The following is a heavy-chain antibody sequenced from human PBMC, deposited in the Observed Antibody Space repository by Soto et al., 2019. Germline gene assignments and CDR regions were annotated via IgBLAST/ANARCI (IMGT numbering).Heavy chain of an antibody. CDR3: AREGPPTTVIDAFDI. Sequence: GGSLRLSCAASGFTVSSNYMSWVRQAPGKGLEWVSVIYSGGSTYYADSVKGRFTISRDNSKNTLYLQMNSLRAEDTAVYYCAREGPPTTVIDAFDIWGQGTMVTVSS. CDR2: IYSGGST. CDR1: GFTVSSNY. D-gene: IGHD4-17*01. V-gene: IGHV3-66*01. J-gene: IGHJ3*02.